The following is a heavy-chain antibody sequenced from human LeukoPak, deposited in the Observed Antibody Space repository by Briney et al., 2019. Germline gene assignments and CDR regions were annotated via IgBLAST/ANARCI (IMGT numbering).Heavy chain of an antibody. J-gene: IGHJ5*02. Sequence: SETLSLTCTVSGYSISSGYYWGWIRQPPGKGLEWIGSIYHSGSTYYNPSLKSRVTISVDTSKNQFSLKLSSVTAADTAVYYCALTTRTTGSGGLGPFDPWGQGTLVTVSS. D-gene: IGHD1-1*01. CDR3: ALTTRTTGSGGLGPFDP. CDR2: IYHSGST. V-gene: IGHV4-38-2*02. CDR1: GYSISSGYY.